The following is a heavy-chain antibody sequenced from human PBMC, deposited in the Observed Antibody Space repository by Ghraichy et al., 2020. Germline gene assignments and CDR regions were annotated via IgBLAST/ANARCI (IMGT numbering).Heavy chain of an antibody. Sequence: SETLSLTCTVSGGSISSGGYYWSWIRQHPGKGLEWIGYIYYSGSTYYNPSLKSRVTISVDTSKNQFSLKLSSVTAADTAVYYCARDMIGVAEDYWGQGTLVTVSS. V-gene: IGHV4-31*03. CDR2: IYYSGST. D-gene: IGHD2-15*01. CDR1: GGSISSGGYY. CDR3: ARDMIGVAEDY. J-gene: IGHJ4*02.